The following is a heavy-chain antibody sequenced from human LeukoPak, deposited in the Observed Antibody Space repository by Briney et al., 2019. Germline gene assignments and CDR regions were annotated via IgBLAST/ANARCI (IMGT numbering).Heavy chain of an antibody. CDR3: ARGTGYSYGPFDY. CDR1: GGTFSSYA. D-gene: IGHD5-18*01. CDR2: IIPILGIA. J-gene: IGHJ4*02. Sequence: GASVKVSCKASGGTFSSYAISWVRQAPGQGLEWMGRIIPILGIANYAQKFQGRVTITADKSTSTAYMELSSLRSEDTAVYYCARGTGYSYGPFDYWGQGTLVIVSS. V-gene: IGHV1-69*04.